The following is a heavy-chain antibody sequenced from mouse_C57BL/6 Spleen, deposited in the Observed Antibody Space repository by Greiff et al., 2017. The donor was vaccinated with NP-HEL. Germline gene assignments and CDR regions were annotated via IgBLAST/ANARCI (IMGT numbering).Heavy chain of an antibody. V-gene: IGHV1-64*01. D-gene: IGHD2-1*01. CDR2: IHPNSGST. CDR1: GYTFTSYR. Sequence: VQLQQSGAELVKPGASVKLSCKASGYTFTSYRMHWVKQRPGQGLEWIGMIHPNSGSTNYNEKFKSKATLTVDKSSSTAYMQLSSLTSEDSAVYYCARRWGNYVEDYFDYWGQGTTLTVSS. J-gene: IGHJ2*01. CDR3: ARRWGNYVEDYFDY.